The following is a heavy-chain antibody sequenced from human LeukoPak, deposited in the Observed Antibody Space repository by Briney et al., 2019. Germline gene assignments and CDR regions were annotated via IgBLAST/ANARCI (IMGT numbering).Heavy chain of an antibody. J-gene: IGHJ6*02. Sequence: ASVKVSCKVSGYTLTELSMHWVRQAPGKGLEWMGGFDPEDGETIYAQKFQGRVTMTEDTSTDTAYMELSSLRSEDTAVYYCARGAGPNMPLEGYYYYYGMDVWGQGTTVTVSS. CDR2: FDPEDGET. D-gene: IGHD2-2*01. CDR1: GYTLTELS. CDR3: ARGAGPNMPLEGYYYYYGMDV. V-gene: IGHV1-24*01.